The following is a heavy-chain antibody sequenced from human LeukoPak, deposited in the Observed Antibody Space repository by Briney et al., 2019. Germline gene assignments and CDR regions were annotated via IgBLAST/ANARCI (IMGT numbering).Heavy chain of an antibody. D-gene: IGHD6-13*01. CDR2: ISAYNGNT. J-gene: IGHJ4*02. CDR1: GYTFTSYG. CDR3: ARRRADYGYNSSWYVEYYFDY. V-gene: IGHV1-18*01. Sequence: ASVKVSCKASGYTFTSYGISWVRQAPGQGLEWMGWISAYNGNTNYAQKFQGRVTMTTDTSTSTAYMELRSLRSDDTAVYYCARRRADYGYNSSWYVEYYFDYWGQGTLVTVSS.